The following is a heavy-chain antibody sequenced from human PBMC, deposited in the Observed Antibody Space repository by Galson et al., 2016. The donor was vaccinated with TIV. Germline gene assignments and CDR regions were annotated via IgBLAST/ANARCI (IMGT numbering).Heavy chain of an antibody. J-gene: IGHJ4*02. CDR1: GFTFGSFA. CDR3: ARDPIISRPDYFDH. V-gene: IGHV3-30*04. Sequence: SLRLSCAASGFTFGSFAMHWVRQAPGKGLEWVAVISSTGGITIHADSLKGRFTISRDNSKNTLYLQMNSLRAEGTAIYFCARDPIISRPDYFDHWGQGTLVTVST. D-gene: IGHD6-6*01. CDR2: ISSTGGIT.